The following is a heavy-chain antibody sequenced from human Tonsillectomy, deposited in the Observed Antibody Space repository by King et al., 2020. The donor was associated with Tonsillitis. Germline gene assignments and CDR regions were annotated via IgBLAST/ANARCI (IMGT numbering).Heavy chain of an antibody. CDR2: ISAYYGNT. J-gene: IGHJ4*02. D-gene: IGHD6-19*01. CDR1: GYTFTSYG. Sequence: QLVQSGAEVKKPGASVKVSCKASGYTFTSYGISWVRQAPGQGLEWMGWISAYYGNTNYAQKFQGRVTMTIDTSTSTAYMELRSLRSDDSAVYYCARDLDTSGWYFLSEYWGQGTLVTVSS. V-gene: IGHV1-18*01. CDR3: ARDLDTSGWYFLSEY.